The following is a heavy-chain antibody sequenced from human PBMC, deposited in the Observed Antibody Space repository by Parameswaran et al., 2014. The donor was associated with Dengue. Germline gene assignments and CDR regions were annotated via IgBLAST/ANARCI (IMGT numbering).Heavy chain of an antibody. J-gene: IGHJ4*02. CDR2: IYYSGST. CDR3: ASREAVAVYFDY. V-gene: IGHV4-39*01. Sequence: WIRQPPGKGLEWIGSIYYSGSTYYNPSLKSRVTISVDTSKNQFSLKLSSVTAADTAVYYCASREAVAVYFDYWGQGTLVTVSS. D-gene: IGHD6-19*01.